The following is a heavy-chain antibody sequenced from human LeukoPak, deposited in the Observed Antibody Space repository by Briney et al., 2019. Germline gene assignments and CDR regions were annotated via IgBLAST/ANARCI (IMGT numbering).Heavy chain of an antibody. CDR3: AAEETTTMVRGEDY. V-gene: IGHV3-13*01. CDR2: IGTAGDT. D-gene: IGHD3-10*01. CDR1: GFTFSSYD. Sequence: PGGSLRLSCAASGFTFSSYDMHWVRQATGKGLEWVSAIGTAGDTYYPGSVKGRFTISRDNSKNTLYLQMNSLRAEDTAVYYCAAEETTTMVRGEDYWGQGTLVTVSS. J-gene: IGHJ4*02.